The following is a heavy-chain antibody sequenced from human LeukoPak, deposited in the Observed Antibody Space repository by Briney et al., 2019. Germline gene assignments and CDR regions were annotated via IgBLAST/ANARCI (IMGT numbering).Heavy chain of an antibody. CDR2: IIPIFGTA. CDR1: GGTFSSYA. J-gene: IGHJ5*02. Sequence: ASVKVSCKASGGTFSSYAISWVRQAPGQGLEWMGGIIPIFGTANYAQKFQGRVTITADESTSTAYMELSSLRSEDTAVYYCARDLWFGEGNWFDPWGQGTLVTVSS. V-gene: IGHV1-69*13. CDR3: ARDLWFGEGNWFDP. D-gene: IGHD3-10*01.